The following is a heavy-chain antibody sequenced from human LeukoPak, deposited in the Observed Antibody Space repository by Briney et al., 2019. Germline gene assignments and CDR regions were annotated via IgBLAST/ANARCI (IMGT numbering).Heavy chain of an antibody. Sequence: SQTLSLTCTVSGGSSSSGSYYWSWIRQPAGKGLEWIGRIYTSGSTNYNPSLKSRVTISVDTSKNQFSLKLSSVTAADTAVYYCAREERAMVYFDYWGQGTLVTVSS. V-gene: IGHV4-61*02. D-gene: IGHD5-18*01. CDR3: AREERAMVYFDY. CDR1: GGSSSSGSYY. CDR2: IYTSGST. J-gene: IGHJ4*01.